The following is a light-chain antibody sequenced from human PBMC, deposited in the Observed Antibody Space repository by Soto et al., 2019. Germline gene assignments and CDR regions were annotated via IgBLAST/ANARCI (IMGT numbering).Light chain of an antibody. CDR3: LQDYNYPCA. CDR1: QSISSW. J-gene: IGKJ3*01. CDR2: AAS. V-gene: IGKV1-6*01. Sequence: GARVTTTCRASQSISSWLAWYQQKPGKAPKLLIYAASSLQSGVPSRFSGSGSGTDFTLTISSLQPEDFATYYCLQDYNYPCAFGPGTKVDIK.